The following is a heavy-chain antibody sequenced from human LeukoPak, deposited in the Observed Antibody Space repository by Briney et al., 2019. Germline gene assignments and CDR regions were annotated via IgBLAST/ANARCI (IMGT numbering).Heavy chain of an antibody. Sequence: SETLSLTCTVSGGSIGSGRYYWAWIRQPPGKGLEWIGSIYNSWSTSYNLSLKSRVAMSVDTSKNQFSLRLSSVTAADTAVYYCARNITSLIPAGYFDYWGQGTLAAVSS. J-gene: IGHJ4*02. V-gene: IGHV4-39*01. D-gene: IGHD2-2*01. CDR1: GGSIGSGRYY. CDR3: ARNITSLIPAGYFDY. CDR2: IYNSWST.